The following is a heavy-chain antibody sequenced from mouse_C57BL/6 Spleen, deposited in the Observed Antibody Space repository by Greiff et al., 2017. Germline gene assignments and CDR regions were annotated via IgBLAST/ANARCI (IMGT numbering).Heavy chain of an antibody. CDR1: GFNIKNYY. D-gene: IGHD1-1*02. Sequence: VQLQQSVAELVRPGASVKLSCTASGFNIKNYYMHWVKQRPEQGLEWIGSIDPANGNTKYAPKFPGTATITADTASNTAYLQLSSLSSEDTALYYGASPLWCRRSGFAYWGQGTLVTVSA. J-gene: IGHJ3*01. CDR2: IDPANGNT. CDR3: ASPLWCRRSGFAY. V-gene: IGHV14-3*01.